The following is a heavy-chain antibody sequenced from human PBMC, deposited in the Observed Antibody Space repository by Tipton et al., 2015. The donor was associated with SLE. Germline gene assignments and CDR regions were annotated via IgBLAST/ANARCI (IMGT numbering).Heavy chain of an antibody. CDR3: ARDLYYYDSSGYS. J-gene: IGHJ5*02. V-gene: IGHV3-23*01. Sequence: SLRLSCAASGFTFSSYAMSWVRQAPGKGLEWVSAISGSGGSTYYADSVKGRFTISRDNAKNSLYLQMNSLRAEDTAVYYCARDLYYYDSSGYSWGQGTLVTVSS. CDR2: ISGSGGST. CDR1: GFTFSSYA. D-gene: IGHD3-22*01.